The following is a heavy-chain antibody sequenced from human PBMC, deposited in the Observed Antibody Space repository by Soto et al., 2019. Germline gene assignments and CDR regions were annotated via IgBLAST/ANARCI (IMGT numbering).Heavy chain of an antibody. Sequence: GGSLRISCTASGFSFSSHWMHWVRQAPGKGLIWVSRINTGGSTTNYADSVKGRFTISRDNAKNTLYLQMNSLRADDTAVYYCVRFGTYYDTSGYLYWGQGALVTVSS. J-gene: IGHJ4*02. V-gene: IGHV3-74*01. D-gene: IGHD3-22*01. CDR2: INTGGSTT. CDR1: GFSFSSHW. CDR3: VRFGTYYDTSGYLY.